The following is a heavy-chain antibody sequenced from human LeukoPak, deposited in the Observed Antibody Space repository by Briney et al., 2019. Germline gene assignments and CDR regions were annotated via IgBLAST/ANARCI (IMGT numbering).Heavy chain of an antibody. J-gene: IGHJ5*02. CDR2: IYYNGNT. CDR1: GGSISSYY. CDR3: VSSSSGWYFPFDP. V-gene: IGHV4-59*01. D-gene: IGHD6-19*01. Sequence: PSETLSLTCTVSGGSISSYYWSWIRQPPGKGLEWIGYIYYNGNTNYNSSLKSRVTISVETSKNQFSLKMSSLSARDSAVYYCVSSSSGWYFPFDPWGQGTLVTVSS.